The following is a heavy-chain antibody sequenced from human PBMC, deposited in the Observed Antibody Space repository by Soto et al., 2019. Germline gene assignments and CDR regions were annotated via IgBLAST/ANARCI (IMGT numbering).Heavy chain of an antibody. Sequence: QVQLQESGPGLVKPSETLSLTCTASGGSISRYYWSWVRQPPGKGLEWVGYIYYSGSTNYNPSLRSRVTISVDTAKNQFSLKRSSVTAADTAVYYSARGYGDYVLDYWGQGTLVTVSS. V-gene: IGHV4-59*01. CDR2: IYYSGST. CDR1: GGSISRYY. D-gene: IGHD4-17*01. J-gene: IGHJ4*02. CDR3: ARGYGDYVLDY.